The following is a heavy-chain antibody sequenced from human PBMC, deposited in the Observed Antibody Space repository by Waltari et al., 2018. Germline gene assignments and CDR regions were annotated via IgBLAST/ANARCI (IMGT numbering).Heavy chain of an antibody. CDR1: GFTFSSYW. J-gene: IGHJ3*02. CDR2: INSDGSST. D-gene: IGHD3-22*01. V-gene: IGHV3-74*01. CDR3: AREGYYDSSGYDDAFDI. Sequence: VQLVESGGGLVQPGGSLRLSCAASGFTFSSYWMHWVRQAPGKGLVWVSRINSDGSSTSYADSVKGRFTISRDNAKNTLYLQMNSLRAEDTAVYYCAREGYYDSSGYDDAFDIWGQGTMVTVSS.